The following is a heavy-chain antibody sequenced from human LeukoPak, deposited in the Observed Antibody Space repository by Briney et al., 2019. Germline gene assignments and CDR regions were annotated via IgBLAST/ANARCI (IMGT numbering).Heavy chain of an antibody. J-gene: IGHJ4*02. CDR3: ARGPGGGSGSYYVGDY. D-gene: IGHD3-22*01. V-gene: IGHV3-74*01. CDR2: INGDGSST. CDR1: GFTFSSHW. Sequence: QPGGSLRLSCAASGFTFSSHWMHWVRQAPGKGLVWVSRINGDGSSTSYADSVKGRFTISRDNAKNTMYLQMNSLRAEDTAVYFCARGPGGGSGSYYVGDYWGQGTLVTVS.